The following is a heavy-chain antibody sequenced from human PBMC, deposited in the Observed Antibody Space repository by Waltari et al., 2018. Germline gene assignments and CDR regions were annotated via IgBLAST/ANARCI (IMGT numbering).Heavy chain of an antibody. Sequence: EVNLVESGGAVVQPGGSLKLSCTASGFVFDGFTMQWVRQVPGSGRQWGALISWDGGDSYYADSVKGRFTISRDNSRNSLYLEMKTLTLEDTALYYCATSDYAGKGDYWGHGTLVTVSS. V-gene: IGHV3-43*01. CDR3: ATSDYAGKGDY. CDR1: GFVFDGFT. CDR2: ISWDGGDS. J-gene: IGHJ4*01. D-gene: IGHD5-12*01.